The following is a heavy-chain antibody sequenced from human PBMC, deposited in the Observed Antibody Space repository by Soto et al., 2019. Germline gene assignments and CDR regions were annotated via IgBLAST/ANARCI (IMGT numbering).Heavy chain of an antibody. CDR3: ARRRTEWYEDSGGWFDP. CDR1: GGSLSRYY. V-gene: IGHV4-59*08. CDR2: IYYSGST. Sequence: LEDPSPTLTGSGGSLSRYYWGWVRQPPGRGLEWIGYIYYSGSTNYSPSLKSRVTISVDTSKNQFSLKLSSVTAADTAVYYCARRRTEWYEDSGGWFDPWGQGTLVTVS. J-gene: IGHJ5*02. D-gene: IGHD3-3*01.